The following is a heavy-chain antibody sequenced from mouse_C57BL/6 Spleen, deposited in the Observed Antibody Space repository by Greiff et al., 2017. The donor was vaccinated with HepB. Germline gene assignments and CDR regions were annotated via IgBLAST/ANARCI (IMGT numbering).Heavy chain of an antibody. Sequence: QVQLKQPGAELVRPGSSVKLSCKASGYTFTSYWMDWVKQRPGQGLEWIGNIYPSDSETHYNQKFKDKATLTVDKSSSTAYMQLSSLTSEDSAVYYCARGSGTGVDYWGQGTTLTVSS. CDR1: GYTFTSYW. J-gene: IGHJ2*01. CDR2: IYPSDSET. D-gene: IGHD4-1*01. CDR3: ARGSGTGVDY. V-gene: IGHV1-61*01.